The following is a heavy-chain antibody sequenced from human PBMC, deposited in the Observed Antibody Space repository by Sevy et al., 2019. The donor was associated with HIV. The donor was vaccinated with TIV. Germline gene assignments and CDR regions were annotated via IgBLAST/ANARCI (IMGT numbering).Heavy chain of an antibody. V-gene: IGHV4-59*08. Sequence: LETLSLTCTVSGGSITSLYWNWIRQPPGKGLEWIANIYYNGHINYNPSLKSRLTLSLDTSKNQFSLRLSSVTAADTAMYYCAGENAWGRGYSWGQGTLVTVSS. CDR1: GGSITSLY. D-gene: IGHD1-26*01. CDR2: IYYNGHI. J-gene: IGHJ4*02. CDR3: AGENAWGRGYS.